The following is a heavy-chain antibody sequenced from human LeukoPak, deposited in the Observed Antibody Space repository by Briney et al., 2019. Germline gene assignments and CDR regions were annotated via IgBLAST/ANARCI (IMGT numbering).Heavy chain of an antibody. Sequence: GASVRVSCKASGGTFSSYAISWVRQAPGQGLEWMGWISAYNGNTNYAQKLQGRVTMTTDTSTSTAYMELRSLRSDDTAVYYCARDLYQRAVDIYYFDYWGQGTLVTVSS. J-gene: IGHJ4*02. CDR2: ISAYNGNT. D-gene: IGHD6-19*01. CDR3: ARDLYQRAVDIYYFDY. V-gene: IGHV1-18*01. CDR1: GGTFSSYA.